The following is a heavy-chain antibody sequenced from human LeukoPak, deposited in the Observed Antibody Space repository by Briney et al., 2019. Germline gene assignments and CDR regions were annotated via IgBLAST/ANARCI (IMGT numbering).Heavy chain of an antibody. CDR1: GYSISSGYY. D-gene: IGHD1-26*01. Sequence: SETLSLTCTVSGYSISSGYYWGWIRQPPGKGLEWIGSIYHSGSTYYNPSLKSRVTISVDTSKNQFSLKLSSVTAADTAVYYCALRVGVVEAPRPFDYWGQGTLVTVSS. V-gene: IGHV4-38-2*02. J-gene: IGHJ4*02. CDR2: IYHSGST. CDR3: ALRVGVVEAPRPFDY.